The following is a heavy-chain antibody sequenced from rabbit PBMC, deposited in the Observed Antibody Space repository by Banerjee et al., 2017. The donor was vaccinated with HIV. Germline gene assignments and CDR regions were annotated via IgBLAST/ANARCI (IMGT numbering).Heavy chain of an antibody. V-gene: IGHV1S43*01. D-gene: IGHD2-1*01. CDR2: IYTSSGST. CDR3: ARDGRGIYDDYGDYYFTL. J-gene: IGHJ4*01. Sequence: QSLEESGGDLVKPGASLTLTCKASGFDFSSYYMSWVRQAPGKGLELIACIYTSSGSTWYASWVNGRFTISRSTSLNTVDLRMTSLTAADTATYFCARDGRGIYDDYGDYYFTLWGQGTLVTVS. CDR1: GFDFSSYY.